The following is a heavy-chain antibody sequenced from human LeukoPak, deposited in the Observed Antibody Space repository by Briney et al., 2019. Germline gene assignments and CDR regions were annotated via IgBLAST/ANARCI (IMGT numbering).Heavy chain of an antibody. J-gene: IGHJ4*02. CDR1: GGSISSYY. V-gene: IGHV4-59*08. CDR2: ISDIGSI. Sequence: PSETLSLTCTVSGGSISSYYWSWIRQPPGKGLEWIAYISDIGSINYNPSLKGRVTISLDTSKNQFSLRLSSVTAADTDVYYCAGHHPRNTVDFWGQGTLVTVSS. D-gene: IGHD2/OR15-2a*01. CDR3: AGHHPRNTVDF.